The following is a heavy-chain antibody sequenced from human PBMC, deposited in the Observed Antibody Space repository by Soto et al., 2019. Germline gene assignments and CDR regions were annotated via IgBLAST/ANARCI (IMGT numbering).Heavy chain of an antibody. D-gene: IGHD3-10*01. J-gene: IGHJ5*01. CDR3: ANERSRIFHS. V-gene: IGHV3-43*01. Sequence: PGGSLRLSCAASGFTFNDYTMHWVRQVPGKSLEWVSLVTWDVGSSFYADSVKGRFTISRDNIENYVYLQMNGLRTEDTALYYCANERSRIFHSWGQGTPVTVSS. CDR2: VTWDVGSS. CDR1: GFTFNDYT.